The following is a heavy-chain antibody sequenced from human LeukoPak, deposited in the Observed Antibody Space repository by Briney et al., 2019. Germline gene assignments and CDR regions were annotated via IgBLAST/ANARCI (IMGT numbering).Heavy chain of an antibody. CDR1: GGSISSYY. D-gene: IGHD1-26*01. CDR2: IYYSGST. V-gene: IGHV4-59*08. J-gene: IGHJ6*02. CDR3: ARQEYSRNYYYYGMDV. Sequence: PSETLSLTCTVSGGSISSYYWSWIRQPPGEGLEWIGYIYYSGSTNYNPSLKSRVTISVDTSKNQFSLKLSSVTAADTAVYYCARQEYSRNYYYYGMDVWGQGTTVTVSS.